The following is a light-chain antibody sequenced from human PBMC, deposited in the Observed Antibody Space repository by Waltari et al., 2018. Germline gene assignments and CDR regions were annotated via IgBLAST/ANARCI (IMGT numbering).Light chain of an antibody. CDR3: SSYMDSTTLEL. Sequence: QSALTQPASVSGSPGQSITISCTGTSSDIGSYNYVSWYQQHPGKAPKLIIYDVTHRPSGVSNRFSGSKAGNTASLTISALQAEDEADYYCSSYMDSTTLELFGGGTSLTVL. CDR2: DVT. V-gene: IGLV2-14*03. CDR1: SSDIGSYNY. J-gene: IGLJ2*01.